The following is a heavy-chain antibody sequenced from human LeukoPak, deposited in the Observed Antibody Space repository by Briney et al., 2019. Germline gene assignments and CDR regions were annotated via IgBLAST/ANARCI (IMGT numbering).Heavy chain of an antibody. V-gene: IGHV3-21*01. J-gene: IGHJ4*02. CDR2: IRSSSSYI. CDR3: ARPGIAVAGEFFDY. D-gene: IGHD6-19*01. Sequence: GRSLRLSCAASGFTFSSYSMNWVRQAPGKGLEWVSFIRSSSSYIYYADSVKGRFTISRDNAKNSLYLQVNSLRAEDTAVYYCARPGIAVAGEFFDYWGQGTLVTVSS. CDR1: GFTFSSYS.